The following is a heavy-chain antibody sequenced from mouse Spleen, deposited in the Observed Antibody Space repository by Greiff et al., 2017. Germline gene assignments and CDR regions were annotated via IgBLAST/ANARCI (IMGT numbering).Heavy chain of an antibody. Sequence: EVKVVESGGGLVQPGGSRKLSCAASGFTFSSFGMHWVRQAPEKGLEWVAYISSGSSTIYYADTVKGRFTISRDNPKNTLFLQMTSLRSEDTAMYYCARAEGDFDYWGQGTTLTVSS. J-gene: IGHJ2*01. CDR3: ARAEGDFDY. CDR2: ISSGSSTI. CDR1: GFTFSSFG. V-gene: IGHV5-17*02.